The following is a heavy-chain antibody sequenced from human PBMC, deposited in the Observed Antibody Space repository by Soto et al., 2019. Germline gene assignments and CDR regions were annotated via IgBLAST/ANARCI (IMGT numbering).Heavy chain of an antibody. CDR2: ISYDGSKK. J-gene: IGHJ4*02. V-gene: IGHV3-30-3*01. CDR1: GFTFSSYA. D-gene: IGHD3-10*01. CDR3: ARDPGSYFDY. Sequence: QVQLVESGGGVVQPGRSLRLSCAASGFTFSSYAMHWVRQAPGKGLEWVAVISYDGSKKYYADSVKGRFTISRDNSKNTLDLQMNSLRAEDTAVYHCARDPGSYFDYWGQGTLVTVSS.